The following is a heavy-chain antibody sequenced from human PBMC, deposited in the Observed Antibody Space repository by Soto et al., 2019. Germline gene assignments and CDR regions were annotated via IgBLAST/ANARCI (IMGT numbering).Heavy chain of an antibody. CDR2: IKQDGSEK. CDR1: GFTFSSYW. D-gene: IGHD6-6*01. CDR3: ARGIGSSYPYYYYMDV. J-gene: IGHJ6*03. Sequence: GGSLRLSCAASGFTFSSYWMSWVRQAPGKGLEWVANIKQDGSEKYYVDYVKGRFTISRDNAKNSLYLQMNSLRAEDTAVYYCARGIGSSYPYYYYMDVWGKGTTVTVSS. V-gene: IGHV3-7*01.